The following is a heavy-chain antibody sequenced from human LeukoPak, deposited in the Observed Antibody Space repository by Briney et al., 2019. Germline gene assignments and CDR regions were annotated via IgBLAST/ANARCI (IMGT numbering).Heavy chain of an antibody. CDR2: ISSSSSYI. Sequence: GGSLRLSCAASGSTFSSYSMNWVRQAPGKGLEWVSSISSSSSYIYYADSVKGRFTISRDNAKNSLYLQMNSLRAEDTAVYYCARDRDDYYGSGSYFDHWGQGTLVTVSS. D-gene: IGHD3-10*01. CDR3: ARDRDDYYGSGSYFDH. V-gene: IGHV3-21*01. J-gene: IGHJ5*02. CDR1: GSTFSSYS.